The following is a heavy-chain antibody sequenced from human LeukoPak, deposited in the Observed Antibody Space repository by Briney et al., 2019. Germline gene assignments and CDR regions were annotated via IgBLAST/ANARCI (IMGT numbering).Heavy chain of an antibody. Sequence: ASVKVSCKASGYTFTGYYMHWVRQAPGQGLEWMGWINPNSGGTNYAQKLQGRVTMTTDTSTSTAYMELRSLRSDDTAVYYCARGQDIVVVPAGGGYMDVWGKGTTVTVSS. CDR1: GYTFTGYY. D-gene: IGHD2-2*01. J-gene: IGHJ6*03. CDR2: INPNSGGT. V-gene: IGHV1-2*02. CDR3: ARGQDIVVVPAGGGYMDV.